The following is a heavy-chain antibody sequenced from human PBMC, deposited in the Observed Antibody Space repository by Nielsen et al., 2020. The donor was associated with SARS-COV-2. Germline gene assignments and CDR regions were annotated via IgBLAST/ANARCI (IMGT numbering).Heavy chain of an antibody. Sequence: APVKVSCKSSGYTFTMNAIHWVRQAPGQWLEWMGWINTGNGNTKYSQRSQGRVTFTRDTSASTAHMELASLNSEDTAIYYCAREAGRGTLSGTERYFDFWGQGTLVTVSS. CDR1: GYTFTMNA. CDR3: AREAGRGTLSGTERYFDF. CDR2: INTGNGNT. D-gene: IGHD1/OR15-1a*01. J-gene: IGHJ4*02. V-gene: IGHV1-3*04.